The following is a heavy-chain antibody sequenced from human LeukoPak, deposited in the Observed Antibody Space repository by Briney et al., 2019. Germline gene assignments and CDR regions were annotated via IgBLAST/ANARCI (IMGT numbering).Heavy chain of an antibody. D-gene: IGHD6-19*01. Sequence: PGGSLRLSCAASGFTFSSYGMHWVRQAPGKGLEWVAVIWYDGSNKYYADSVKGRFTISRDNSKNTLYLQMNSLRAEDTAVYYCARDSSVAASDYWGQGTLVTVSS. V-gene: IGHV3-33*01. CDR2: IWYDGSNK. CDR1: GFTFSSYG. J-gene: IGHJ4*02. CDR3: ARDSSVAASDY.